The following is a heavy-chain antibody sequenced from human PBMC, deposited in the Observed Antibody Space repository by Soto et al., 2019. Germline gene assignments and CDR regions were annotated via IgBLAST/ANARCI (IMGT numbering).Heavy chain of an antibody. CDR1: GYTFTGYY. V-gene: IGHV1-2*02. D-gene: IGHD1-26*01. J-gene: IGHJ6*02. Sequence: ASVKVSCKASGYTFTGYYVHRVRQAPGQGLEWMGWINPNSGDTYLAQRFQGRVTMNRDTSIGTAYMELRGLTSDDTAEYYCAKGGAIVAAGTRVYLYNAMDVWGQGTTVTVSS. CDR3: AKGGAIVAAGTRVYLYNAMDV. CDR2: INPNSGDT.